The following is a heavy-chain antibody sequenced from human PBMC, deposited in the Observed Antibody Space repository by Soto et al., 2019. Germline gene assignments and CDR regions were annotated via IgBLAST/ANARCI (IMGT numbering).Heavy chain of an antibody. CDR3: AKDRDDAFDI. J-gene: IGHJ3*02. D-gene: IGHD3-10*01. CDR2: VSRSGDNT. Sequence: PGGSLRLSCAASGFTFSSYAMSWVRQAPGEGLEWVSAVSRSGDNTYHADSVKGRFTISRDNSKNTLYLQMNSLRAEDTAVYYCAKDRDDAFDIWGQGTMVTVSS. CDR1: GFTFSSYA. V-gene: IGHV3-23*01.